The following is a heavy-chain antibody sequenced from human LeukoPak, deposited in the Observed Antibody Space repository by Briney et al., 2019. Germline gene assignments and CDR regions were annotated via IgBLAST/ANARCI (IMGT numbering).Heavy chain of an antibody. D-gene: IGHD4-23*01. CDR1: GGSISSSNDN. Sequence: SETLSLTCTVSGGSISSSNDNWGWIRQPPGKGLEWIGSIYYTGITYYNPSVMSRVTMSVDTSKNQFSLRLSSVTAADTAMYYSARQGRATVVMYMADWSKGTTVTVSS. CDR2: IYYTGIT. CDR3: ARQGRATVVMYMAD. V-gene: IGHV4-39*01. J-gene: IGHJ6*03.